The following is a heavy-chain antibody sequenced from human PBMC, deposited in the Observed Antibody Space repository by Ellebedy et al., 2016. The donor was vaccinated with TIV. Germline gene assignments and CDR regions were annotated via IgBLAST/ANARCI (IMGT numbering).Heavy chain of an antibody. J-gene: IGHJ4*02. CDR1: GYAFSDYY. D-gene: IGHD3-9*01. V-gene: IGHV1-2*02. CDR2: INTRTGDP. Sequence: ASVKVSCKASGYAFSDYYMHWVRQAPGQGLEWMGWINTRTGDPHYAPTFQGRITTTRDTSISSAFMTLSRLLSYDTAVYYCAKGAKYFDWLSAFDYWGQGTVVSVSS. CDR3: AKGAKYFDWLSAFDY.